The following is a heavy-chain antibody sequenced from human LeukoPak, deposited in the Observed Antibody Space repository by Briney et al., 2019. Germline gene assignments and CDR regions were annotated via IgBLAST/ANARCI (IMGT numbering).Heavy chain of an antibody. Sequence: SVKVSCKASGGTFSSYAISWVRQAPGQGLEWMGGIIPIFGTANYAQKFQGRVTITADESTSTAYMELSSLRSEDTAVYYCARAHRQGPFTIFGVVNWFDPWGQGTLVTVPS. D-gene: IGHD3-3*01. CDR3: ARAHRQGPFTIFGVVNWFDP. J-gene: IGHJ5*02. V-gene: IGHV1-69*13. CDR1: GGTFSSYA. CDR2: IIPIFGTA.